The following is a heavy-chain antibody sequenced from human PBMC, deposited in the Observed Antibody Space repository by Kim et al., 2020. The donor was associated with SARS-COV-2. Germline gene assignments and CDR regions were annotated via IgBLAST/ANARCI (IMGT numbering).Heavy chain of an antibody. CDR3: ARHVVVVPAAILAWWFDP. V-gene: IGHV5-10-1*01. D-gene: IGHD2-2*01. CDR2: IDPSDSYT. J-gene: IGHJ5*02. Sequence: GESLKISCKGSGYSFTSYWISWVRQMPGKGLEWMGRIDPSDSYTNYSPSFQGHVTISADKSISTAYLQWSSLKASDTAMYYCARHVVVVPAAILAWWFDPWGQGTLVTVSS. CDR1: GYSFTSYW.